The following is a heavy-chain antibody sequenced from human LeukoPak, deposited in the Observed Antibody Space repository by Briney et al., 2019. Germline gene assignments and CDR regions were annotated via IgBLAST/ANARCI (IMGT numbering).Heavy chain of an antibody. CDR1: GGSISSAAYY. V-gene: IGHV4-39*01. CDR2: IYYTGTT. Sequence: PSETLSLTCTVSGGSISSAAYYWGWVRQPPGKGLDWIGSIYYTGTTYYSPSLQTRATLSFDTSKNQLSLKLTSVTAADTAVYFCARRPIAAGNNWFDPWGQGTLVTVSS. CDR3: ARRPIAAGNNWFDP. J-gene: IGHJ5*02. D-gene: IGHD6-13*01.